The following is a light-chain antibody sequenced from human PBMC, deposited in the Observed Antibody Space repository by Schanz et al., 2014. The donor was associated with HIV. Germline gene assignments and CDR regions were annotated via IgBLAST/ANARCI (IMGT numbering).Light chain of an antibody. CDR3: QESYSDTPYT. J-gene: IGKJ2*01. CDR2: ATS. Sequence: DIPMTQSPSSLSASVGDTVTITCRASQSISLSLNWYQQKPGKAPQLLIYATSLLHTGVPSRFSGSGSGSHFTLTITSLQFEDFATYYCQESYSDTPYTFGQGTKVEVK. CDR1: QSISLS. V-gene: IGKV1-39*01.